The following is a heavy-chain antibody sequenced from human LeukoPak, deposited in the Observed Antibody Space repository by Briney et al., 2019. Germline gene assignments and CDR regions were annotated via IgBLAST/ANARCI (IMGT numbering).Heavy chain of an antibody. CDR3: ARVTMMVGWDY. CDR2: ISWDGGST. CDR1: GFTFDDYA. V-gene: IGHV3-43D*03. D-gene: IGHD3-22*01. J-gene: IGHJ4*02. Sequence: GGSLRLSCAASGFTFDDYAMHWVRQAPGKGLEWVSLISWDGGSTYYADSVKGRFTISRDNSKNSLYLQMNSLRAEDSAVYYCARVTMMVGWDYWGQGTLVTVSS.